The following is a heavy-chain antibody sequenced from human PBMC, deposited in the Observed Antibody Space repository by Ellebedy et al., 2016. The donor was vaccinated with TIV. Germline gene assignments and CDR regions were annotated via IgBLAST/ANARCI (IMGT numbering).Heavy chain of an antibody. CDR2: IYISGST. V-gene: IGHV4-4*07. CDR1: GGSIRSYY. D-gene: IGHD2-21*02. J-gene: IGHJ4*02. CDR3: ARGGRWRPTDY. Sequence: SETLSLTCTVSGGSIRSYYWSWIRQPAGKGLEWIGRIYISGSTNYNPSLKSRVTMSVDTSKNQFSLKLSSVTAADTAVYYCARGGRWRPTDYWGQGTLVTVSS.